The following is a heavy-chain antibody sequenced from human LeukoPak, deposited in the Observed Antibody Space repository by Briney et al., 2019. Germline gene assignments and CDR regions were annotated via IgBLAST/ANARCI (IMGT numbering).Heavy chain of an antibody. CDR2: IYPGDSDT. V-gene: IGHV5-51*01. CDR3: ARRYYDSSGYSRHFDY. D-gene: IGHD3-22*01. CDR1: GYRFNSYW. J-gene: IGHJ4*02. Sequence: GESLKISFEGSGYRFNSYWIGWVRQMPGKGLEWMGLIYPGDSDTRYSPSFQGQVTISADKSISTAYLQWSSLKTSDTAMYYCARRYYDSSGYSRHFDYWGQGTLVTVSS.